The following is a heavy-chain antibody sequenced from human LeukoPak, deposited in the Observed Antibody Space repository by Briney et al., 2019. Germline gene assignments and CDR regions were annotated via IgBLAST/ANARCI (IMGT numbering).Heavy chain of an antibody. D-gene: IGHD6-13*01. CDR2: IYYTGST. CDR3: ARNLIPEQLVVNF. CDR1: GGSISNYY. Sequence: SETLSLTCTVSGGSISNYYRNWIRQPPGKGLEWIGYIYYTGSTNYNPSLKSRVTMSVDTSKNQFSLNLKSVTPEDTAVYYCARNLIPEQLVVNFWGQGTLVTVSS. J-gene: IGHJ4*02. V-gene: IGHV4-59*01.